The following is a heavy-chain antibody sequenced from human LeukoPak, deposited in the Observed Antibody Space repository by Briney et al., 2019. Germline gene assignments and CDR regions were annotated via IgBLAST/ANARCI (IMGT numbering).Heavy chain of an antibody. V-gene: IGHV4-4*07. CDR2: IQTSGNT. CDR3: AIGPYCSGGSCYYHFDY. CDR1: GGSISSYY. Sequence: SETLSLTCTVSGGSISSYYWSWMRQPAGKGLEWIGRIQTSGNTNYNPSLKSRVTMSVDTSKNQFSLKLSSVTAADTAVYYCAIGPYCSGGSCYYHFDYWGQGTLVTVSS. J-gene: IGHJ4*02. D-gene: IGHD2-15*01.